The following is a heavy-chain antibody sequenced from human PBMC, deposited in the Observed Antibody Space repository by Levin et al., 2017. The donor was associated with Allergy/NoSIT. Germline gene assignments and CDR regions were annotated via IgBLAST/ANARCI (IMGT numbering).Heavy chain of an antibody. V-gene: IGHV1-69*13. Sequence: SVKVSCKASGGTFSSYAISWVRQAPGQGLEWMGGIIPIFGTAHYTQKFQGRVTITADESTSTAYMELSSLRSDDTALYYCARKYSTSRYDAFDMWGQGTMVTVSS. CDR3: ARKYSTSRYDAFDM. CDR2: IIPIFGTA. J-gene: IGHJ3*02. CDR1: GGTFSSYA. D-gene: IGHD6-13*01.